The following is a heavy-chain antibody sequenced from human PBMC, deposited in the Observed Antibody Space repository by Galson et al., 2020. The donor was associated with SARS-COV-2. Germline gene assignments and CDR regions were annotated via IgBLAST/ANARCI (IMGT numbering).Heavy chain of an antibody. J-gene: IGHJ2*01. V-gene: IGHV4-59*01. CDR1: GGSISSYY. CDR2: IYYSGST. CDR3: ARQVVTPLPPDWYFDL. Sequence: SETLSLTCTVSGGSISSYYWSWIRQPPGKGLEWIGYIYYSGSTNYNPSLKSRVTISVDTSKNQFSLKLSSVTAADTAVYYCARQVVTPLPPDWYFDLWGRGTLVTVSS. D-gene: IGHD2-21*02.